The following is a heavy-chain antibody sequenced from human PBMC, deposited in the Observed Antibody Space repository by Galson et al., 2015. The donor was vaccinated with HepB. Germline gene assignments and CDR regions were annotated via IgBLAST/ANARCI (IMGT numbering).Heavy chain of an antibody. CDR2: IWYDGSNK. CDR1: GLTFRTYG. Sequence: CLRLPCAAAGLTFRTYGMHWVRQAPGTGLEGEDVIWYDGSNKYYEDSVKGRFTISRDNSKNTLYMQMNRLRAEDTAVYYCARDRGSEKHFDYWGQGTLVTVSS. D-gene: IGHD3-10*01. J-gene: IGHJ4*02. V-gene: IGHV3-33*01. CDR3: ARDRGSEKHFDY.